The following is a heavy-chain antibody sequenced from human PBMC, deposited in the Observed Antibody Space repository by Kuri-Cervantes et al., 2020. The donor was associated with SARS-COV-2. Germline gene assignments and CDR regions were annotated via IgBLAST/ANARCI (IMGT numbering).Heavy chain of an antibody. CDR1: GFTVSSNE. V-gene: IGHV3-38-3*01. Sequence: GESLKISCAASGFTVSSNEMSWVRQAPGKGLEWVSSISGGSTYYADSRKGRFTISRDNSKNTLHLQMNSLKTEDTAVYYCTTDMRYSGSYFRYFDYWGQGTLVTVSS. CDR2: ISGGST. CDR3: TTDMRYSGSYFRYFDY. J-gene: IGHJ4*02. D-gene: IGHD1-26*01.